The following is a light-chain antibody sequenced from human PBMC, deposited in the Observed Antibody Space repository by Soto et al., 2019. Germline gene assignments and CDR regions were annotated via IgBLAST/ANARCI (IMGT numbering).Light chain of an antibody. CDR2: NSS. CDR3: QQYRDLPQT. V-gene: IGKV3-20*01. J-gene: IGKJ1*01. CDR1: QSVRSNY. Sequence: EIVLTQSPGTLSLSPGERATLSCRASQSVRSNYLAWYQQKPGQAPSLLIYNSSTRATGIPDRFSGSGSGTDVTLTISRLEPEDFALYYCQQYRDLPQTFGQGTQVEIK.